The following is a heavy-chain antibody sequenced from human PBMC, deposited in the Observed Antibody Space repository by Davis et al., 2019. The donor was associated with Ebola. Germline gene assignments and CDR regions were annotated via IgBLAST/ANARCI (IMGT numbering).Heavy chain of an antibody. D-gene: IGHD3-3*01. J-gene: IGHJ4*02. CDR3: AKDTIASRGFDY. CDR1: GFTFSSYG. CDR2: IRYDGSNK. Sequence: GESLKISCAASGFTFSSYGMHWVRQAPGKGLEWVAFIRYDGSNKYYADSVKGRFTISRDNSKNTLYLQMNSLRAEDTAVYYCAKDTIASRGFDYWAREPWSPSPQ. V-gene: IGHV3-30*02.